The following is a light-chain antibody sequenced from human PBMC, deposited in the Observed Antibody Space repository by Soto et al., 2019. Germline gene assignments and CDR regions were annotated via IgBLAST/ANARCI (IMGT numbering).Light chain of an antibody. Sequence: EIVMAQSPATLSVSPGERATLSCRASQSVSGNLAWYQQKHGQAPRLLIYGASTRATGIPARFSGSASRTEFTLTISSLHSEEFAVYYCQQDNNWPPAFGQGTKVEIK. J-gene: IGKJ1*01. CDR2: GAS. CDR1: QSVSGN. V-gene: IGKV3-15*01. CDR3: QQDNNWPPA.